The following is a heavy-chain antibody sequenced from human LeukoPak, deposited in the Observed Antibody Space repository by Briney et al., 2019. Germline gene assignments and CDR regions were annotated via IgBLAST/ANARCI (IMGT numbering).Heavy chain of an antibody. Sequence: GGSLRLSCAASGFTFSSYEMNWVRQAPGRGLEWVSGISGSGDSTYYADSVKGRFTISRDNAKNSLYLQMNSLRAEDTAVYYCARAQSYSSGWTDAFDIWGQGTMVTVSS. CDR1: GFTFSSYE. J-gene: IGHJ3*02. CDR2: ISGSGDST. V-gene: IGHV3-48*03. D-gene: IGHD6-19*01. CDR3: ARAQSYSSGWTDAFDI.